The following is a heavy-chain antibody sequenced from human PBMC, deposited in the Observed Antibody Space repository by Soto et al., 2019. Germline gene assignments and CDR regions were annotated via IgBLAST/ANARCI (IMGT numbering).Heavy chain of an antibody. CDR1: GFTFSSYG. CDR2: ISYDRSNK. V-gene: IGHV3-30*18. D-gene: IGHD6-13*01. Sequence: GGSLRLSCAASGFTFSSYGMHWVRQAPGKGLEGVAVISYDRSNKYYEDSVKGRFTISRDNSKNTLYLQMNSLRAEDTAVYYCAKDRHSSSWSVPYYFDYWGQGTLVTVSS. J-gene: IGHJ4*02. CDR3: AKDRHSSSWSVPYYFDY.